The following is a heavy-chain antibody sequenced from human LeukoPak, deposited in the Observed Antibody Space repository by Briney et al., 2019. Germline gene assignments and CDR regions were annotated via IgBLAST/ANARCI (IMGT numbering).Heavy chain of an antibody. CDR2: ISSSGSTI. D-gene: IGHD3-16*01. J-gene: IGHJ6*03. CDR3: ARWGYEAAFHYYYYYYMDV. V-gene: IGHV3-11*04. CDR1: GFTFSDYY. Sequence: GGSLRLSCAASGFTFSDYYMDWVRQATGKGLEWVSYISSSGSTIYYADSVKGRFTISRDNAKNSLYLQMNSLRAEDTAVYYCARWGYEAAFHYYYYYYMDVWGKGTTVTVSS.